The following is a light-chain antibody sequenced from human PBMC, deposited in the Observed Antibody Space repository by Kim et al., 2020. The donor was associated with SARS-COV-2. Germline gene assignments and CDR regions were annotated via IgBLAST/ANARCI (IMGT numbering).Light chain of an antibody. CDR3: QQRSNWHT. Sequence: EIVLTQSPATLSLSPGERATLSCRASQSVSSYLAWYQQKPGQAPRLLIYDASNRATGIPARFSGSGSGTDFTLTISRLEPEDFAVYYCQQRSNWHTFGQGTKLEI. CDR1: QSVSSY. J-gene: IGKJ2*01. V-gene: IGKV3-11*01. CDR2: DAS.